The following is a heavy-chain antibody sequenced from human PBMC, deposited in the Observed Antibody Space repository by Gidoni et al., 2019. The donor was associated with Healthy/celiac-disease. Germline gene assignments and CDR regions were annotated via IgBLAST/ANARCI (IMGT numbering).Heavy chain of an antibody. Sequence: QVQLQESGPGLVKPSQTLSLTCTVSGGSISRGAYYWSWIRQPPGKGLEWIGYIYYSGSTYYNPSLKSRVTISVDTSKNQFSLKLSSVTAADTAVYYCARVTYYGSGSYYRNWFDPWGQGTLVTVSS. J-gene: IGHJ5*02. D-gene: IGHD3-10*01. V-gene: IGHV4-30-4*01. CDR2: IYYSGST. CDR1: GGSISRGAYY. CDR3: ARVTYYGSGSYYRNWFDP.